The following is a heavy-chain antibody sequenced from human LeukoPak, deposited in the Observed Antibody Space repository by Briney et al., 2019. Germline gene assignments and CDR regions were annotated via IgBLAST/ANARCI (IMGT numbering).Heavy chain of an antibody. CDR3: ARDYILPLETDNGDGFAI. J-gene: IGHJ3*02. CDR2: IIPIFGTA. CDR1: GGTFSSYA. V-gene: IGHV1-69*01. Sequence: SVKVSCKASGGTFSSYAISGVRQAPGQGLEWMGGIIPIFGTANYAQKFQGRVTITADESTSTAYMELSSLRSDDTAVYFCARDYILPLETDNGDGFAIWGQGTVVTVSS. D-gene: IGHD3-3*02.